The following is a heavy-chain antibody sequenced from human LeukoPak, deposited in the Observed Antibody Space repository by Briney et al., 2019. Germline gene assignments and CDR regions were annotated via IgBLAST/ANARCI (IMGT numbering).Heavy chain of an antibody. Sequence: SETLSLTCTVSGGSISSSGYYWGWVRQSPAKGLEWIGSIYYGGTSYYNPSLKSRVTISVDTSKNQFSLKLSSVTAADTAVYYCARGLEWLRLIDAFDIWGQGTMVTVSS. D-gene: IGHD5-12*01. J-gene: IGHJ3*02. V-gene: IGHV4-39*07. CDR2: IYYGGTS. CDR1: GGSISSSGYY. CDR3: ARGLEWLRLIDAFDI.